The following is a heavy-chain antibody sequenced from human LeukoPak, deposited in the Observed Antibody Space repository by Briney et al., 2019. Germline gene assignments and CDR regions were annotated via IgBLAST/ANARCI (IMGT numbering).Heavy chain of an antibody. CDR1: GGSISSGSYY. V-gene: IGHV4-39*01. Sequence: SQTLSLTCTVSGGSISSGSYYWGWIRQPPGKGLEWIGSIYYSGSTYYNPSLKSRVTISVDTSKNQFSLKPSSVTAADTAVYYCARLARIVVVVPAAIWVDYWGQGTLVTVSS. CDR2: IYYSGST. D-gene: IGHD2-2*02. J-gene: IGHJ4*02. CDR3: ARLARIVVVVPAAIWVDY.